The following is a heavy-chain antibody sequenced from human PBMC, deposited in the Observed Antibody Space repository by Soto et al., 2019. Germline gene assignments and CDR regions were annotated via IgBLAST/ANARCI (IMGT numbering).Heavy chain of an antibody. J-gene: IGHJ4*02. CDR3: ARATYCTGGNCLLDY. CDR2: IYSGGST. V-gene: IGHV3-53*04. Sequence: EVQLVESGGGLVQPGGSLRLSCAASEFTVTSNYMSWVRQAPGKGLEWVSVIYSGGSTYYADFVKGRFTISRDNSKNTVYLQMNSLRAEDTAVYYCARATYCTGGNCLLDYWGQGNLVTVSS. CDR1: EFTVTSNY. D-gene: IGHD2-15*01.